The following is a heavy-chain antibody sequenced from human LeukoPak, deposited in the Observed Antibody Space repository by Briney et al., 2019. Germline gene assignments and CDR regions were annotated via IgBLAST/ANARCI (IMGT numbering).Heavy chain of an antibody. D-gene: IGHD2-2*02. CDR1: GGTFSSYA. V-gene: IGHV1-69*05. CDR2: IIPIFGTA. Sequence: GSSVKVSCKASGGTFSSYAISWVRQAPGQGLEWMGGIIPIFGTANYAQKFQGRVTITTDESTSTAYMELSSLRSEDTAVYYRCSSGPHCSSTSCYTFDYWGQGTLVTVSS. J-gene: IGHJ4*02. CDR3: CSSGPHCSSTSCYTFDY.